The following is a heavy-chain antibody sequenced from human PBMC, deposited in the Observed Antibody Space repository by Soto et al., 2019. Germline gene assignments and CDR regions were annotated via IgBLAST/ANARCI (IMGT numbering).Heavy chain of an antibody. Sequence: SQTLSLTCTVSGGSISSYYWSWIRQPPGKGLEWIGYIYYSGSTNYNPSLKSRVTISVDTSKNQFSLKLSSVTAADTAVYYCARAYDGDYGWASYYYYYMDVWGKGTTVTVSS. CDR2: IYYSGST. CDR1: GGSISSYY. J-gene: IGHJ6*03. CDR3: ARAYDGDYGWASYYYYYMDV. V-gene: IGHV4-59*01. D-gene: IGHD4-17*01.